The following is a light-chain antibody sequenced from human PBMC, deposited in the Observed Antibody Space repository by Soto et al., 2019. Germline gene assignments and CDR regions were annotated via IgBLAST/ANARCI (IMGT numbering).Light chain of an antibody. V-gene: IGLV2-14*01. CDR2: EVS. CDR3: SSYTSSSTPYV. J-gene: IGLJ1*01. Sequence: SALTQPASVSGSPGQSITISCTGTSSDVGGYNYVSWYQQHPGKAPKLMIYEVSNRPSGVSNRFSGSKSGNTASLTISGLQAEDEAVYYCSSYTSSSTPYVFGPGTKVTVL. CDR1: SSDVGGYNY.